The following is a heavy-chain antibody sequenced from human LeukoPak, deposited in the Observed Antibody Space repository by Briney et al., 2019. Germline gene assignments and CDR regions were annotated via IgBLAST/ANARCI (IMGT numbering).Heavy chain of an antibody. CDR2: ITYDGSNK. Sequence: GGSLRLSCAASGFTFSSHGMHWVRQAPGKGLEWVAVITYDGSNKYYADSVKGRFTISRDNSKNTLYLQMNSLRAEDTAVYYCAKDRIAHTYYYYGMDVWGQGTTVTVSS. CDR1: GFTFSSHG. D-gene: IGHD6-13*01. J-gene: IGHJ6*02. V-gene: IGHV3-30*18. CDR3: AKDRIAHTYYYYGMDV.